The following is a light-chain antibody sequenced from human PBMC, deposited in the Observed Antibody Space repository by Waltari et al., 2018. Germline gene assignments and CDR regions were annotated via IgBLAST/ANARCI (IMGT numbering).Light chain of an antibody. V-gene: IGLV4-69*01. CDR3: QTWDTAILL. Sequence: QLVLTQSPSASASLGASAKVTCPLSSGHTNNAIAWHPQQPERGPRFLVRINSDGRHKKGDGVPDRFSGSRSGTEFYLTISSLQSEDEGDYYCQTWDTAILLFGGGTKLSVL. J-gene: IGLJ3*02. CDR1: SGHTNNA. CDR2: INSDGRH.